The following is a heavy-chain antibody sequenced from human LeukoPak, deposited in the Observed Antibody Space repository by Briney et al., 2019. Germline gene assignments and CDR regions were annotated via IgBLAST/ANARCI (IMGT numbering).Heavy chain of an antibody. CDR2: ISKSGDNT. Sequence: GGSLRLSCAASGFAFSTYGMSWVRQAPGKGLEWVSSISKSGDNTYYADSVKGRFTISRDSSKNTLDLQMNNLIADDTAVYYCAKSIAGYSIGWWGQGYYFDYWGQGILVTVSS. V-gene: IGHV3-23*01. D-gene: IGHD6-19*01. J-gene: IGHJ4*02. CDR3: AKSIAGYSIGWWGQGYYFDY. CDR1: GFAFSTYG.